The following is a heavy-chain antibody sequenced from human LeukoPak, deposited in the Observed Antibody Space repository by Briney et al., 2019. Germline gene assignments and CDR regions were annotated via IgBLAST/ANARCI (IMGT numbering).Heavy chain of an antibody. CDR3: ATSGAYYDSSGYY. CDR1: GYTLTELS. D-gene: IGHD3-22*01. CDR2: FDPEDGET. Sequence: ASVKVSCKVSGYTLTELSMHWVRQAPGKGLEWMGGFDPEDGETIYAQKFQGRVTMTEDTSTDTAYTELSSLRSEDTAVYYCATSGAYYDSSGYYWGQGTLVTVSS. V-gene: IGHV1-24*01. J-gene: IGHJ4*02.